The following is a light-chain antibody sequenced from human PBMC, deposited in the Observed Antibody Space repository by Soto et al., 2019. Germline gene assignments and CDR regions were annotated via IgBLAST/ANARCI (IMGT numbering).Light chain of an antibody. Sequence: EIVMTQSHATVSVSLVERATLSCLASQSVSSYLAWYQQKPGQAPRLLIYDASNRATGIPARFSGSGSGTDFTLTISSLEPEDFAVYYCQKRSNWPPTFGQGNKGAIK. CDR1: QSVSSY. J-gene: IGKJ1*01. V-gene: IGKV3-11*01. CDR3: QKRSNWPPT. CDR2: DAS.